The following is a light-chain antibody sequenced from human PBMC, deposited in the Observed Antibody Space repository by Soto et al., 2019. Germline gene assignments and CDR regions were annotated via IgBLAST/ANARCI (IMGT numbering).Light chain of an antibody. Sequence: QSALTQPPSASGSPGQSVTISCTGTSSDVGGYNFVSWYQQHPGKAPKLMTFEVSKRPSGVPDRFSGSKSGNTASLTVSGLQAEDEADYYCSSYAGSNTRFGTGTKVTVL. CDR3: SSYAGSNTR. CDR1: SSDVGGYNF. CDR2: EVS. V-gene: IGLV2-8*01. J-gene: IGLJ1*01.